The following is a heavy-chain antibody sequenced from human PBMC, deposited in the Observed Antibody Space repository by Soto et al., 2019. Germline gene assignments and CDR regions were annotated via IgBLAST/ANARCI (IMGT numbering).Heavy chain of an antibody. CDR2: IYYTGSH. CDR3: ARGFIAEAGRVGWFDP. V-gene: IGHV4-31*03. CDR1: GAPLSRGGYY. Sequence: ASETLSLTCTVSGAPLSRGGYYWSWIRQHPGKGLEWIGYIYYTGSHYYNPSLLDRVSMSVDTSKNQFSLNLNSASAADTAVYFCARGFIAEAGRVGWFDPWGQGTPVTVSS. J-gene: IGHJ5*02. D-gene: IGHD6-13*01.